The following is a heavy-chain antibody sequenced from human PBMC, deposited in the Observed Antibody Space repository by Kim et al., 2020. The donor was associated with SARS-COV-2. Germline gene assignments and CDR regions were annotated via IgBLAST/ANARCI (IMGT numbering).Heavy chain of an antibody. CDR2: ISYDGSNK. CDR1: GFTFSSYG. Sequence: GGSLRLSCAASGFTFSSYGMHWVRQAPGKGLEWVAVISYDGSNKYYADSVKGRFTISRDNSKNTLYLQMNSLRAEATAVYYCASGYDILTGYYNVGGLDYWGQGTLVTVSS. V-gene: IGHV3-33*05. CDR3: ASGYDILTGYYNVGGLDY. D-gene: IGHD3-9*01. J-gene: IGHJ4*02.